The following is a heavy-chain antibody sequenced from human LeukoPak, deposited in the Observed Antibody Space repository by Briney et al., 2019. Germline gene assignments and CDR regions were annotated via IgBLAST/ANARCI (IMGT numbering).Heavy chain of an antibody. Sequence: PSETLSLTCTVSGGSISSGSYYWGWIRQPPGKGLEWIGSIYYSGSTYYNPSLKSRVTISADTSKNQFSLKLSSVTAADTAVYYCATEKSSGYHWGQGTLVTVSS. CDR2: IYYSGST. J-gene: IGHJ4*02. D-gene: IGHD3-22*01. CDR3: ATEKSSGYH. V-gene: IGHV4-39*02. CDR1: GGSISSGSYY.